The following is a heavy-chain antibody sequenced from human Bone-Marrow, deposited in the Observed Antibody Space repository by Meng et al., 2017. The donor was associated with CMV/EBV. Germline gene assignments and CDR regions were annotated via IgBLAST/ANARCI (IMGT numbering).Heavy chain of an antibody. CDR2: INPNNGGT. J-gene: IGHJ2*01. CDR1: GYTFTDYY. V-gene: IGHV1-2*02. Sequence: QVQLVPAGAEVKRAGASVKVSCKASGYTFTDYYMHWVRQAPGHGLEWVGWINPNNGGTNYAQRFQGRVTMTRDTSTSTAYMELSGLRSDDTAVYYCARARTPYDLWGRGTLVTVSS. CDR3: ARARTPYDL.